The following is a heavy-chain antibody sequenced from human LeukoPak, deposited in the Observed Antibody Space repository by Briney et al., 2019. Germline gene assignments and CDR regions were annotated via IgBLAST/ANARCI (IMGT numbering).Heavy chain of an antibody. J-gene: IGHJ4*02. V-gene: IGHV3-21*01. Sequence: GGPLRLSCAASGFTFSSYGMHWVRQAPGKGLEWVSSISSSSSYIYYADSVKGRFTISRDNAKNSLYLQMNSLRAEDTAVYYCARGPSMITFGGVIAAFDYWGQGTLVTVSS. D-gene: IGHD3-16*02. CDR1: GFTFSSYG. CDR2: ISSSSSYI. CDR3: ARGPSMITFGGVIAAFDY.